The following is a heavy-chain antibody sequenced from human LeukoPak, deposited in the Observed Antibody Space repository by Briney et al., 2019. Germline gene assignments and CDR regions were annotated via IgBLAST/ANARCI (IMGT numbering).Heavy chain of an antibody. V-gene: IGHV3-21*01. Sequence: KTGGSLRLSCAASGFTFSSYSMNWVRQAPGKGLEWVSSISGSSSYIYYADSVKGRFTISRDNAKNSLYLQMNSLRAEGTAVYYCAELGITTIGGVWGKGTTVTISS. D-gene: IGHD3-10*02. J-gene: IGHJ6*04. CDR3: AELGITTIGGV. CDR2: ISGSSSYI. CDR1: GFTFSSYS.